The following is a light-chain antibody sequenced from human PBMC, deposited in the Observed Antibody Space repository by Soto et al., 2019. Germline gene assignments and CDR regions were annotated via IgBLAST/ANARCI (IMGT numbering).Light chain of an antibody. Sequence: DIQMTQSPPSLSASVRDSITITCRASQSISTYLNWYRQKPGKAPELLIFATSSLQRGVPSRFSGSGSGTDFTLTISSLQPGDFETYYCQQTYSLPHTFGGGTKV. CDR1: QSISTY. J-gene: IGKJ4*01. V-gene: IGKV1-39*01. CDR2: ATS. CDR3: QQTYSLPHT.